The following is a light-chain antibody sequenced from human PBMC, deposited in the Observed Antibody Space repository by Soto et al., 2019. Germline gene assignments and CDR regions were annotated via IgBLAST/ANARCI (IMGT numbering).Light chain of an antibody. CDR1: NIGSKS. CDR3: QVWDSSSDHLV. V-gene: IGLV3-21*04. CDR2: YDS. J-gene: IGLJ1*01. Sequence: SYELTQPPSVSVAPGKTARITCGGTNIGSKSVHWYQQKPGQAPVLVIYYDSDRPSGIPERFSGSNSGNTATLTSSRVEAGDEADYYGQVWDSSSDHLVFGTGTKLTVL.